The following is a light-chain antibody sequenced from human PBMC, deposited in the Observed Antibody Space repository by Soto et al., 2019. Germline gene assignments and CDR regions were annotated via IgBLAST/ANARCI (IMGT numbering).Light chain of an antibody. CDR2: TAS. V-gene: IGKV1-39*01. J-gene: IGKJ2*01. Sequence: DIQMTQSPSSLSASVGDRLTITCRASQSISSYLNWYQQKPGKAPKLLIYTASSLQSGVPSRFSGGGSGTDFTLTISSLQPEDFATYFCQQSYSTPYTFGQGTKLEIK. CDR3: QQSYSTPYT. CDR1: QSISSY.